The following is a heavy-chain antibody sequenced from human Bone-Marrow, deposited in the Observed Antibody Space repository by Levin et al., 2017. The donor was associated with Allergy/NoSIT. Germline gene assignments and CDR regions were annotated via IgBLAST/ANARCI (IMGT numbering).Heavy chain of an antibody. D-gene: IGHD4-17*01. J-gene: IGHJ6*02. Sequence: HGESLKISCAASGFNFSTYNMNWVRQTPGKGLEWVSSITRRSDYMYYADSVKGRFIISRDNAKNSLFLQMNSLRVDDTAVYYCAKDRTYGILWNYGMDVWGQGTTVTVSS. CDR1: GFNFSTYN. V-gene: IGHV3-21*01. CDR2: ITRRSDYM. CDR3: AKDRTYGILWNYGMDV.